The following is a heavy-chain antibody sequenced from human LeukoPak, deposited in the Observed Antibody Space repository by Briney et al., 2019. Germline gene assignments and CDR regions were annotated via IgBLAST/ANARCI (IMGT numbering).Heavy chain of an antibody. CDR2: ISSNGGST. J-gene: IGHJ4*02. CDR3: VKDYNWNIFHY. D-gene: IGHD1/OR15-1a*01. CDR1: GFTFSSYA. Sequence: GGSLRLSCSASGFTFSSYATHCVRQAPGKGLEYVSAISSNGGSTYYADSVKGRFTISRDNSKNTLYLQMSSLRAEDTAVYYCVKDYNWNIFHYWGQGTLVTVSS. V-gene: IGHV3-64D*09.